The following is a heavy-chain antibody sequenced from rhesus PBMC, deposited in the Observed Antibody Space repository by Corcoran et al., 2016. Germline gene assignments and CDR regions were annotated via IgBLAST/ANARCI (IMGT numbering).Heavy chain of an antibody. J-gene: IGHJ5-1*01. CDR2: IDGNSAST. CDR1: GGSISGYY. CDR3: ARDWGGPINRFDV. D-gene: IGHD3-34*01. V-gene: IGHV4-73*01. Sequence: QVKLQQLGEGLVKPSETLSLTCAAYGGSISGYYCSWIPYPPGKGLEWIGNIDGNSASTNYNPSLKNRVTISKDTSKNQFSLKLSSVTAADTAVYYCARDWGGPINRFDVWGPGVLVTVSS.